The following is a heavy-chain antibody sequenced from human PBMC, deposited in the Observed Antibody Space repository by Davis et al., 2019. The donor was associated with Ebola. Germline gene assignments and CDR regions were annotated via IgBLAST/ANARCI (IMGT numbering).Heavy chain of an antibody. J-gene: IGHJ4*02. Sequence: GESLKISCAASGFTFSGSAMHWVRQASGKGLEWVGRIRSKANSYAPAYAASVKGRFTISRDNSKNTLYLQMNSLRAGDTAVYYCARAQDYVWGSYRTLIIILTRPDYWGQGTLVTVSS. CDR3: ARAQDYVWGSYRTLIIILTRPDY. CDR1: GFTFSGSA. V-gene: IGHV3-73*01. D-gene: IGHD3-16*02. CDR2: IRSKANSYAP.